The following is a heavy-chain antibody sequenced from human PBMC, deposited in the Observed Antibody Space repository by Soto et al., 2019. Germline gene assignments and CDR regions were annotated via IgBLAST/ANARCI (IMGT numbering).Heavy chain of an antibody. CDR1: GFTFSSYA. J-gene: IGHJ6*01. D-gene: IGHD1-26*01. Sequence: QVQLVESGGGVVQPGRSLRLSCAASGFTFSSYAMHWVRQAPGKGLEWVAVISYDGSNKYYADSVKGRFTISRDNSKNTLYLQMNSLRAEDTAVYDCARVELPENIYGMVVW. V-gene: IGHV3-30-3*01. CDR2: ISYDGSNK. CDR3: ARVELPENIYGMVV.